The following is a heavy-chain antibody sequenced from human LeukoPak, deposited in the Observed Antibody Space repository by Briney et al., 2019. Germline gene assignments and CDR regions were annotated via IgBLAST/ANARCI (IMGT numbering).Heavy chain of an antibody. J-gene: IGHJ3*01. CDR1: GFTFSSYA. CDR3: AKTDYDFWSGSGV. CDR2: ISYDGSNK. Sequence: GGSLRLSCAASGFTFSSYAMHWVRQAPGKGLEWVAVISYDGSNKYYADSVKGRFTISRDNSKNTLYLQINSLRAEDTAVYYCAKTDYDFWSGSGVWGQGTMVTVSS. V-gene: IGHV3-30-3*02. D-gene: IGHD3-3*01.